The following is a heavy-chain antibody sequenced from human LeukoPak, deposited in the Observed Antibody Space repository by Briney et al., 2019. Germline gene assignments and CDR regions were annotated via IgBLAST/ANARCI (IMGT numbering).Heavy chain of an antibody. CDR1: GFTFSSYS. V-gene: IGHV3-21*01. CDR2: ISSSSSYR. D-gene: IGHD6-13*01. J-gene: IGHJ4*02. Sequence: GGSLRLSCAASGFTFSSYSMNWVRQAPGKGLEWVSSISSSSSYRYYADSVKGRFTISRDNAKNSLYLQMSSLRAEDTAVYYCARGRSSRTYSSSWYSAYWGQGTLVTVSS. CDR3: ARGRSSRTYSSSWYSAY.